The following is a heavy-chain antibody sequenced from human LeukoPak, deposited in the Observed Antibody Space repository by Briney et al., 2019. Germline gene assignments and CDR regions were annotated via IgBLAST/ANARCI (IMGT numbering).Heavy chain of an antibody. CDR1: GFTFSSYS. V-gene: IGHV3-21*01. CDR3: ARETPGSRVFDS. D-gene: IGHD1-14*01. J-gene: IGHJ4*02. Sequence: PGGSLRLSCAASGFTFSSYSMNWVRQAPGKGLEWVSSISSSSSYIYYADSVKGRFTISRDNAKNSLYLQMNSLRADDTAVYYCARETPGSRVFDSWGQGTLVTVSS. CDR2: ISSSSSYI.